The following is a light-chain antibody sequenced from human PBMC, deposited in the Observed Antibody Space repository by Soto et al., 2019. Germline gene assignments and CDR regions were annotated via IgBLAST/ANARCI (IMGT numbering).Light chain of an antibody. CDR3: QVWDSSSDHPV. CDR2: DDS. J-gene: IGLJ3*02. V-gene: IGLV3-21*02. CDR1: NIGSKS. Sequence: SYELTQPPSVSVAPGQTARITCGGNNIGSKSVHWYQQKPGQAPVLVVYDDSDRPSGISERFSGSNSGNTATLTISRVEAGDEADYYCQVWDSSSDHPVFGGGTKLTFL.